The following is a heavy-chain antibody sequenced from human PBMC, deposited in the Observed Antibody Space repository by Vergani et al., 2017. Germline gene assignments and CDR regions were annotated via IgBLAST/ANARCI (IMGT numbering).Heavy chain of an antibody. CDR3: AGRSSSWYPHDAFDI. CDR2: ISWNSGSI. Sequence: EVQLVESGGGLVQPGRSLRLSCAASGFTFDDYAMHWVRQGPGKGLEWVSGISWNSGSIGYADSVKGRFPSSRDNAKNSLYLQMNSLRAEDTALYYCAGRSSSWYPHDAFDIWGQGTMVTVSS. V-gene: IGHV3-9*01. J-gene: IGHJ3*02. CDR1: GFTFDDYA. D-gene: IGHD6-13*01.